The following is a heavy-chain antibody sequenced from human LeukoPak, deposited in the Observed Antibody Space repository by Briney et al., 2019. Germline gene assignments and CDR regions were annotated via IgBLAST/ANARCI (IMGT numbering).Heavy chain of an antibody. CDR3: ARDLGGGPFY. Sequence: GGSLRLSCAASGFTFSSCWMHWVRQAPGKGLVWVSRINGDGSSTTYADSVKGRFTISRDNAKNTLYLQMNSLRAEDTAVYYCARDLGGGPFYWGQGTLVTVSS. V-gene: IGHV3-74*01. J-gene: IGHJ4*02. CDR1: GFTFSSCW. D-gene: IGHD2-15*01. CDR2: INGDGSST.